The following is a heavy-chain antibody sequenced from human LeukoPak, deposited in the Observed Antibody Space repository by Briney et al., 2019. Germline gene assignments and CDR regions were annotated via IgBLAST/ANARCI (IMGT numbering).Heavy chain of an antibody. CDR2: INPSGGST. J-gene: IGHJ5*02. V-gene: IGHV1-46*01. D-gene: IGHD6-19*01. CDR1: GYTFTSCY. Sequence: ASVKVFCKASGYTFTSCYMHWVRRAPGQGLEWMGIINPSGGSTSYAQKFQGRVTMTRDTSTSTVYMELSSLRSEDTAVYYCARDSYSSGWPSSWGQGTLVTVSS. CDR3: ARDSYSSGWPSS.